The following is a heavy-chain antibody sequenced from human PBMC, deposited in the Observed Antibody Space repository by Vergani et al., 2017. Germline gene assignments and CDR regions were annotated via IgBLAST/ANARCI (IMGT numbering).Heavy chain of an antibody. J-gene: IGHJ4*02. V-gene: IGHV3-23*04. D-gene: IGHD4-17*01. CDR2: ISGSGGST. CDR3: AKHHYGDYGSDYFDK. CDR1: GFTFDDFA. Sequence: EVQLVESGGGLVQPGRSLRLSCAASGFTFDDFAMHWVRQPPGKGLEWVSAISGSGGSTYYADSVKGRFTISRDNSKNTLYLQMNSLRAEDTAVYYCAKHHYGDYGSDYFDKWGQGTLVTVSS.